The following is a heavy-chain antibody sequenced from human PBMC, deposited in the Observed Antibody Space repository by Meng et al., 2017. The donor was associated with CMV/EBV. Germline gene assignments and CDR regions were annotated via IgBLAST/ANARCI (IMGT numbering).Heavy chain of an antibody. CDR3: TKRSMILAVVDY. J-gene: IGHJ4*02. CDR1: GFTFSSYA. CDR2: LYSGGSSK. D-gene: IGHD3-22*01. Sequence: GESLKISCAASGFTFSSYAMSWVRQAPGKGLGWVSVLYSGGSSKYYADSVKGRFPISRDNSKNTLYLQMNSLRAEDTAVYYCTKRSMILAVVDYWGQGTLVTVSS. V-gene: IGHV3-23*03.